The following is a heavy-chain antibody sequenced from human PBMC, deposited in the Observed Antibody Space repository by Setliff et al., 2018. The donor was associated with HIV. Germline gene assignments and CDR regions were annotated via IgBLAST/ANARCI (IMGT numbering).Heavy chain of an antibody. CDR3: TRGIGGIGYYPDY. CDR2: IYITGST. D-gene: IGHD3-22*01. J-gene: IGHJ4*02. V-gene: IGHV4-61*09. Sequence: SETLSLTCSVSGGSINRGTYYWTWIRQSAGKGLEWIGHIYITGSTDYNPSLKSRVTISVDTSKNQFSLKLSSVTAADAAVYYCTRGIGGIGYYPDYWGQGTLVTVSS. CDR1: GGSINRGTYY.